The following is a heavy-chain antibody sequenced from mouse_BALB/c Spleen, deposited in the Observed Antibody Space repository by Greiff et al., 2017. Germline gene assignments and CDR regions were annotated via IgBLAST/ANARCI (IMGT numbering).Heavy chain of an antibody. J-gene: IGHJ3*01. V-gene: IGHV5-12-1*01. CDR1: GFAFSSYD. CDR3: ASYDGYYRPFAY. CDR2: ISSGGGST. D-gene: IGHD2-3*01. Sequence: EVKLVESGGGLVKPGGSLKLSCAASGFAFSSYDMSWVRQTPEKRLEWVAYISSGGGSTYYPDTVKGRFTISRDNAKNTLYLQMSSLKSEDTAMYHCASYDGYYRPFAYWGQGTLVTVSA.